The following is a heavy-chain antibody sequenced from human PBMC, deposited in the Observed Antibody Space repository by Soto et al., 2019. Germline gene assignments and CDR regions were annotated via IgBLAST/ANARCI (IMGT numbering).Heavy chain of an antibody. CDR3: AKDRDADDVGAPIDY. CDR1: GFTFSSYA. D-gene: IGHD3-10*01. J-gene: IGHJ4*02. Sequence: EVQLLESGGGLVQPGGSLRLSCAASGFTFSSYAMSWVRQAPGKGLEWVSAISGSGGSTYYADSVKGRFTISRDNSKNTLYLQINSLRAEDTAVYYCAKDRDADDVGAPIDYWGQGTLVTVSS. V-gene: IGHV3-23*01. CDR2: ISGSGGST.